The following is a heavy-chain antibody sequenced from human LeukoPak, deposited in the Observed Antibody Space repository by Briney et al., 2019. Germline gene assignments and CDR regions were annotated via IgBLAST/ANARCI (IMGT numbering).Heavy chain of an antibody. Sequence: GGSLRLSCSASGFTFSSYTMNWVRQAPGKGLEWVSSISTSSSYTYYADSVKGRFTISRDNAKNSLYLQMNDLRAEDTAVYYCARDLEDYNNYGEMAIWGQGTLVTVSS. V-gene: IGHV3-21*01. CDR1: GFTFSSYT. D-gene: IGHD4-11*01. J-gene: IGHJ4*02. CDR3: ARDLEDYNNYGEMAI. CDR2: ISTSSSYT.